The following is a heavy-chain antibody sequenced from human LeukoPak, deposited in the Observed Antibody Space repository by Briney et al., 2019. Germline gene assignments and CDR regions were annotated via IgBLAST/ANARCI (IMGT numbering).Heavy chain of an antibody. V-gene: IGHV4-59*12. CDR2: IYYSGST. J-gene: IGHJ6*03. CDR1: GGSISYYY. Sequence: SETLSLTCTVSGGSISYYYWSWIRQPPGKGLEWIGYIYYSGSTNYNPSLKSRVTISVDTSKNQFSLKLSSVTAADTAVYYCARDGVYDFWSGYYYYYYYMDVWGKGTTVTVSS. D-gene: IGHD3-3*01. CDR3: ARDGVYDFWSGYYYYYYYMDV.